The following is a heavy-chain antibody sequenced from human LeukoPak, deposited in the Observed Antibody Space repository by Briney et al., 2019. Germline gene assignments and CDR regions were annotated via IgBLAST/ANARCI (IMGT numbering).Heavy chain of an antibody. CDR1: GFTFSSDW. CDR3: ARDRDANWFDP. CDR2: IYSGGST. D-gene: IGHD3-10*01. J-gene: IGHJ5*02. V-gene: IGHV3-53*01. Sequence: QPGGSLRLSCAASGFTFSSDWMHWVRQAPGKGLEWVSVIYSGGSTYYADSVKGRFTISRDNSKNTLYLQMNSLRAEDTAVYYCARDRDANWFDPWGQGTLVTVSS.